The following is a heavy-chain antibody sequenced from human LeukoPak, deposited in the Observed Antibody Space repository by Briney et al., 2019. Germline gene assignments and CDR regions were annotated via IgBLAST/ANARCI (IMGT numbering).Heavy chain of an antibody. J-gene: IGHJ6*03. D-gene: IGHD2-2*01. CDR2: IYYSGST. CDR1: GGSISTSSYY. CDR3: ATPGYCSTIDCYHYMDV. V-gene: IGHV4-39*01. Sequence: PSETLSLTCTVSGGSISTSSYYWGWIRQPPGKGLEWIGTIYYSGSTYYNPSLESRVTISLDMSKNQFSLNLTSVTAADTAVYYCATPGYCSTIDCYHYMDVWGKGTTVTDSS.